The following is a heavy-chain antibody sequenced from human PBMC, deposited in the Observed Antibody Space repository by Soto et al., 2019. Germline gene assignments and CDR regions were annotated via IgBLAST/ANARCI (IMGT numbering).Heavy chain of an antibody. J-gene: IGHJ1*01. Sequence: PSETLSLTCTVSGGSISSGDYYCSWIRQPPGKGLEGIGYIYCSGSTYYNPSLKSRVTISVDTSKNQFSLTLSSVSAADTAVYYCASGDSSGSPAAYLPHWGHGTMVHLSS. CDR2: IYCSGST. CDR3: ASGDSSGSPAAYLPH. D-gene: IGHD3-22*01. V-gene: IGHV4-30-4*01. CDR1: GGSISSGDYY.